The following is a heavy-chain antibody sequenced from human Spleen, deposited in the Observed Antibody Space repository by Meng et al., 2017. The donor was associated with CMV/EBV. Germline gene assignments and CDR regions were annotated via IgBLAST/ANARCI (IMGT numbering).Heavy chain of an antibody. V-gene: IGHV1-2*02. D-gene: IGHD4-23*01. Sequence: ASVKVSCKASGYTFTDNYIYWVRQAPGQGLEWMGWINPNSGGTNYVQKFQGRVTMTTDTSVSTAYMELGRLRSDDTAVFYCAREGGYSTLGYYGMDVWGQGTTVTVSS. CDR2: INPNSGGT. CDR1: GYTFTDNY. J-gene: IGHJ6*02. CDR3: AREGGYSTLGYYGMDV.